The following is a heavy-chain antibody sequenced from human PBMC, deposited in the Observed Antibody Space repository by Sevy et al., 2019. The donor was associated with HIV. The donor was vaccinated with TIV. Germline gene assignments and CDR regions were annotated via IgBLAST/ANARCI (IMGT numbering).Heavy chain of an antibody. V-gene: IGHV3-33*01. CDR2: IWYDGSNK. J-gene: IGHJ6*03. CDR3: ARAGSGYEGGYYYYYYMAV. CDR1: GFTFSSYG. Sequence: GGSLRLSCAASGFTFSSYGMHWVRQAPGKGLEWVAVIWYDGSNKYYADSVKGRFTISRDNSKNTLYLQMNSLRAEDTAVYYCARAGSGYEGGYYYYYYMAVWGKGTTVTVSS. D-gene: IGHD5-12*01.